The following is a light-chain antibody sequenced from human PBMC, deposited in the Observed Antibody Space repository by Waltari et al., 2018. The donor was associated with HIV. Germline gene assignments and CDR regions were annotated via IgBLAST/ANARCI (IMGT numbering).Light chain of an antibody. J-gene: IGLJ3*02. CDR3: AAWDDSLHGVV. CDR2: FNN. V-gene: IGLV1-44*01. CDR1: SSNVGSNN. Sequence: QSVLTQPPSASGTPGQRVTISCSGGSSNVGSNNVHWYQQLPGEAPKLLIYFNNQRPSGVPDRCSGSKSGTSASLAISGLQSEDEADYYGAAWDDSLHGVVFGGGTKVTVL.